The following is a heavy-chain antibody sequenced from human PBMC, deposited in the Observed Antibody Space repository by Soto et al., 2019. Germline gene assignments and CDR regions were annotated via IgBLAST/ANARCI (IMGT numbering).Heavy chain of an antibody. V-gene: IGHV3-53*02. J-gene: IGHJ4*02. D-gene: IGHD1-7*01. CDR2: IYSGGST. CDR1: GFTVSSNY. Sequence: EVQLVETGGGLIQPGGSLRLSCAASGFTVSSNYMSWVRQAPGKGLEWVSVIYSGGSTYYADSVKGRFTISRDNSKNTLYLQMNSLRAEDTAVYYCARVQYNWNYVGQYYFDYWGQGTLVTVSS. CDR3: ARVQYNWNYVGQYYFDY.